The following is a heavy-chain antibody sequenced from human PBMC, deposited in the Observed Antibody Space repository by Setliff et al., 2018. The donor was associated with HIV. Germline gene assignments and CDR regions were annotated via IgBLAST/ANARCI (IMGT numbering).Heavy chain of an antibody. D-gene: IGHD6-13*01. Sequence: GGSLRLSCAASGFTFSSYGMHWVRQAPGKGLEWVAFIRYDGSNKYYADSVKGRFTTSRDNSKNTLYLQMNSLRAEDTAVYYCAKTSSSSEYYFDYWGQGTLVTVSS. CDR1: GFTFSSYG. J-gene: IGHJ4*02. V-gene: IGHV3-30*02. CDR3: AKTSSSSEYYFDY. CDR2: IRYDGSNK.